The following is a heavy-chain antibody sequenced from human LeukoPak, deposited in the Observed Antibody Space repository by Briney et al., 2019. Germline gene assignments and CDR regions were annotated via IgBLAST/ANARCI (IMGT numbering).Heavy chain of an antibody. CDR3: ARKAVTVTQTIRSYWYFDL. CDR1: GGSISSYY. Sequence: SETLSLTCTVSGGSISSYYWSWIRQPPGKGLEWIGYIYYSGSTNYNPSLKSRVTISVDTSKNQFSLKLSSVTAADTAVYYCARKAVTVTQTIRSYWYFDLWGRGTLVTVSS. CDR2: IYYSGST. J-gene: IGHJ2*01. V-gene: IGHV4-59*01. D-gene: IGHD4-17*01.